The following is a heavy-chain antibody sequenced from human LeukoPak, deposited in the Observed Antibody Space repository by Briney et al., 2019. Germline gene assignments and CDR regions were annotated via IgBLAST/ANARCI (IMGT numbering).Heavy chain of an antibody. V-gene: IGHV3-48*04. Sequence: GGSLRLSCVASGFTFSSNGMHWVRQAPGKGLEWVSYISSSGSTIYYADSVKGRFTISRGNAKNSLYLQMNSLRAEDTAVYYCAELGITMIGGVWGKGTTVTISS. CDR1: GFTFSSNG. J-gene: IGHJ6*04. D-gene: IGHD3-10*02. CDR3: AELGITMIGGV. CDR2: ISSSGSTI.